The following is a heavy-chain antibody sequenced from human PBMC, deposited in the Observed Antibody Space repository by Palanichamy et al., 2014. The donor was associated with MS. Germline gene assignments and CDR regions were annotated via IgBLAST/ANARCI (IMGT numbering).Heavy chain of an antibody. Sequence: QLQLAGVGPRTGEAFGDPVPHLHCLCGSISSSSYYWGVDPPAPREGAGVDWSIYYSGSTYYNPSLKSRVTISVDTSKNQFSLKLSSVTAADTAVYYCARHAGHGTPRKGWFDPWGQGTLVTVSS. CDR1: GSISSSSYY. CDR3: ARHAGHGTPRKGWFDP. D-gene: IGHD1-14*01. J-gene: IGHJ5*02. V-gene: IGHV4-39*01. CDR2: IYYSGST.